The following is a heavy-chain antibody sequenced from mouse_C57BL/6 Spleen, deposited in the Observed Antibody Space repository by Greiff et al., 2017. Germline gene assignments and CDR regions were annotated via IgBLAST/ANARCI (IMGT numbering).Heavy chain of an antibody. Sequence: VQLQESGAELVKPGASVKLSCKASGYTFTSYWMHWVKQRPGQGLEWIGMIHPNSGSTNYNEKFKSKATLTVDKSSSTAYMQLSSLTSEDSAVYYCARRTDYFDYWGQGTTLTVSS. CDR3: ARRTDYFDY. J-gene: IGHJ2*01. V-gene: IGHV1-64*01. CDR2: IHPNSGST. CDR1: GYTFTSYW.